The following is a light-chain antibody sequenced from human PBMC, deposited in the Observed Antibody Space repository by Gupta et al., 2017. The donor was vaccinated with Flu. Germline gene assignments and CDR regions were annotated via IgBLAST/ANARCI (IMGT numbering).Light chain of an antibody. CDR3: QQSYVYPRS. Sequence: GDRVTITCRASQNIDTDLNWYRQKLGKAPKLLLYAASTLKSGIPSRFSGSGSGTDFTLTISNLQPEDFATYFCQQSYVYPRSFGQGTAVEIK. V-gene: IGKV1-39*01. J-gene: IGKJ1*01. CDR1: QNIDTD. CDR2: AAS.